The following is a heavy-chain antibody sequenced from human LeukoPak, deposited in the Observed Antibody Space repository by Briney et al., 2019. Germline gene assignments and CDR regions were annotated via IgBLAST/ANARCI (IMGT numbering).Heavy chain of an antibody. J-gene: IGHJ4*02. CDR3: ARKSVVVAAPFDY. Sequence: ASETLSLTCTVSGGSIGSYYWSWIRQPPGKGLEWIGYIYYSGSTNYNPSLRSRVTISVDTSKNQFSLKLSSVTAADTAVYYCARKSVVVAAPFDYWGQGTLVTVSS. D-gene: IGHD2-15*01. V-gene: IGHV4-59*01. CDR1: GGSIGSYY. CDR2: IYYSGST.